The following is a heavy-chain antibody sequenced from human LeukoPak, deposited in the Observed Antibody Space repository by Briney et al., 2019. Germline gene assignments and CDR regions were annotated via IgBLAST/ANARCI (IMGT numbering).Heavy chain of an antibody. CDR2: ISQTGSPY. J-gene: IGHJ4*02. CDR1: GFTFSNCA. Sequence: GGSLRLACAASGFTFSNCAVNWVRQAPGKGLGWVLYISQTGSPYSYAECVKARFPISRHNAKHSVHLQVSSLRDEHTAVYYCARTVFSGVVAAQHEFYGWGQGTLVTVS. D-gene: IGHD2-15*01. V-gene: IGHV3-48*03. CDR3: ARTVFSGVVAAQHEFYG.